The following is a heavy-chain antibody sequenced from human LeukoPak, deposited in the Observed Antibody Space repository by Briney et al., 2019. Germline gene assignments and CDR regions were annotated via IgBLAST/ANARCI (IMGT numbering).Heavy chain of an antibody. Sequence: LGGSLRLSCAASGFTVSSNYMSWVRQAPGKGLEWVSVIYSGGSTYYADSVKGRITISRNNSKTTLNLQMNRLRAEVTAVYYCKWELPLGYDAFDSWGQGTMVTVSS. CDR2: IYSGGST. V-gene: IGHV3-53*01. CDR1: GFTVSSNY. J-gene: IGHJ3*02. D-gene: IGHD1-26*01. CDR3: KWELPLGYDAFDS.